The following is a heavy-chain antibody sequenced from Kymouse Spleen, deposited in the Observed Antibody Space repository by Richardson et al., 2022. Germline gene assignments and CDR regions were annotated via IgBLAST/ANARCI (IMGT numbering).Heavy chain of an antibody. CDR2: TYYRSKWYN. CDR3: ARGPSTGTTIPYYYYYYGMDV. J-gene: IGHJ6*02. D-gene: IGHD1-7*01. CDR1: GDSVSSNSAA. Sequence: QVQLQQSGPGLVKPSQTLSLTCAISGDSVSSNSAAWNWIRQSPSRGLEWLGRTYYRSKWYNDYAVSVKSRITINPDTSKNQFSLQLNSVTPEDTAVYYCARGPSTGTTIPYYYYYYGMDVWGQGTTVTVSS. V-gene: IGHV6-1*01.